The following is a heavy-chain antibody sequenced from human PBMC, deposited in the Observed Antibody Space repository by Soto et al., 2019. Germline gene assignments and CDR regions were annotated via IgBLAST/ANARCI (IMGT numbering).Heavy chain of an antibody. V-gene: IGHV3-30-3*01. Sequence: GGSLRLSCAASGFTFSSYAMHWVRQAPGKGLEWVAVISYDGSNKYYADSVKGRFTISRDNSKNTLYLQMNSLRAEDTAVYYCARAGGAGYYYYGMDVWAKGPRSPSP. J-gene: IGHJ6*02. CDR3: ARAGGAGYYYYGMDV. CDR2: ISYDGSNK. CDR1: GFTFSSYA. D-gene: IGHD6-19*01.